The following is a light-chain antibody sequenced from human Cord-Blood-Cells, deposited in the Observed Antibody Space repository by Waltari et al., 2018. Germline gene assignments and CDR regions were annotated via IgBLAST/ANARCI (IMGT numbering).Light chain of an antibody. CDR3: SSYTSSSTRV. CDR1: RSDVGGYNY. V-gene: IGLV2-14*03. CDR2: DVS. Sequence: QSALTQPASVSGSPGQSITIPRTGTRSDVGGYNYAPWYQHHPGKAPQLMIYDVSNRPSGVSNRFAGAKSGNTASMTIAGLQAEDEADYYCSSYTSSSTRVFGGGTKLTVL. J-gene: IGLJ3*02.